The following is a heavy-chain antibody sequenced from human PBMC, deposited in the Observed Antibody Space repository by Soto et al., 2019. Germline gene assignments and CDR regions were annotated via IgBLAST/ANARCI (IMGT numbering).Heavy chain of an antibody. J-gene: IGHJ5*02. Sequence: SQTLSLTCTVSGGSISSYYWSWIRQPPGKGLEWIGYIYYSGSTNYNPSLKSRVTISVDTSKNQFSLKLSSVTAADTAVYYCARYCSSTSCYSNWFDPWGQGTLVTVSS. V-gene: IGHV4-59*12. CDR1: GGSISSYY. CDR3: ARYCSSTSCYSNWFDP. D-gene: IGHD2-2*01. CDR2: IYYSGST.